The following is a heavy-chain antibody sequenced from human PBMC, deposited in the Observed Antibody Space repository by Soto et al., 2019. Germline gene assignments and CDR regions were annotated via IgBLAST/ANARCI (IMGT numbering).Heavy chain of an antibody. J-gene: IGHJ4*02. D-gene: IGHD6-13*01. CDR1: GYTFTSYG. V-gene: IGHV1-18*01. CDR3: ARTPLIREASSSWYDDY. Sequence: GASVKVSCKASGYTFTSYGISWVRQAPGQGLEWMGWISAYNGNTNYAQKLQGRVTMTTDTSSSTAYMVLRSLRSDDTAVYYCARTPLIREASSSWYDDYWGQGTLVTVSS. CDR2: ISAYNGNT.